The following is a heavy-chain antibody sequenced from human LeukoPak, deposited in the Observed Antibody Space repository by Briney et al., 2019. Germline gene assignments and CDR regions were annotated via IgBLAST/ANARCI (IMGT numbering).Heavy chain of an antibody. Sequence: SGGSLRLSCAASGFTFSDYYMSWIRQAPGKGLEWVSYISSSGSTIYYADSVKGRFTISRDNAKNSLHLQMNSLRAEDTAVYYCASFKYGDPTFDYWGQGTLVTVSS. J-gene: IGHJ4*02. CDR3: ASFKYGDPTFDY. CDR2: ISSSGSTI. V-gene: IGHV3-11*01. CDR1: GFTFSDYY. D-gene: IGHD4-17*01.